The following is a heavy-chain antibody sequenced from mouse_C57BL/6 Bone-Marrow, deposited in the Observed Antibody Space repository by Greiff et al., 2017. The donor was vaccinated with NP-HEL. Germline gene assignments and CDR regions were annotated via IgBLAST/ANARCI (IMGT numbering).Heavy chain of an antibody. Sequence: QVQLQQPGAELVMPGASVKLSCKASGYTFTSYWMHWVKQRPGQGLEWIGEIDPSDSYANYNQKFKGKSTLTVDKSSSTAYMQLSSLTSADSAVYYCAREDYYGSSYLPYWYFDVWGTGTTVTVSS. CDR2: IDPSDSYA. CDR1: GYTFTSYW. V-gene: IGHV1-69*01. CDR3: AREDYYGSSYLPYWYFDV. D-gene: IGHD1-1*01. J-gene: IGHJ1*03.